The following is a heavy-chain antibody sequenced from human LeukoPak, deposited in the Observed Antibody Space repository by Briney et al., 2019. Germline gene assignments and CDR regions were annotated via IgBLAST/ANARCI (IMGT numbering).Heavy chain of an antibody. J-gene: IGHJ4*02. D-gene: IGHD6-19*01. CDR3: ARVLPWVDGSPRAVDY. V-gene: IGHV1-18*01. CDR2: ISAYNGNT. CDR1: GYTFTSYG. Sequence: ASVKVSCKASGYTFTSYGISWVRQAPGQGLEWMGWISAYNGNTNYAQKLQGRVTMTTDTSTSTAYMELRSLRSDDTAVYYCARVLPWVDGSPRAVDYWGQGTLVTVSS.